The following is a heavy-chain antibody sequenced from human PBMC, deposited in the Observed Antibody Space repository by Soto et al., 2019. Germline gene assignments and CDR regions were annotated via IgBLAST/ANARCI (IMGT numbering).Heavy chain of an antibody. V-gene: IGHV4-34*01. CDR2: INHSGST. CDR3: AGGGRGSGWGLVGGKFAY. D-gene: IGHD6-19*01. J-gene: IGHJ4*02. Sequence: TLSLTCAVYGGSFSGYYWSWIRQSPWKGLEWIGEINHSGSTNYDPSPKSRVTISVDTSKNQFSLKLSSVTAADTAVYYCAGGGRGSGWGLVGGKFAYWGRGTLVPVSS. CDR1: GGSFSGYY.